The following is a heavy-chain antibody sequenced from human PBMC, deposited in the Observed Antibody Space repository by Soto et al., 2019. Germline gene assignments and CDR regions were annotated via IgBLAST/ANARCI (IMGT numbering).Heavy chain of an antibody. Sequence: QVQLVQSGAEVKKPGSSVKVSCKASGGTFSSYAISWVRQAPGQGLEWMGGIIPIFGTANYAQKFQGRVTITADESKSTAYMELGSLRSEETAVYYCARDGRLGYYDSSGYSEGPFDYWGQGTLVTVSS. CDR2: IIPIFGTA. V-gene: IGHV1-69*01. CDR3: ARDGRLGYYDSSGYSEGPFDY. D-gene: IGHD3-22*01. CDR1: GGTFSSYA. J-gene: IGHJ4*02.